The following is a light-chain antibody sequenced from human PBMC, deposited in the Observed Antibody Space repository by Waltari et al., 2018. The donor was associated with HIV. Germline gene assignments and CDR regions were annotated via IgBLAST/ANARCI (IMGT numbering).Light chain of an antibody. J-gene: IGLJ2*01. V-gene: IGLV1-40*01. CDR2: DNT. Sequence: QSVLTQPPSVPGAPGQRVTISCTGTSSNIGAGYDVHWYQQFPGSVPRLLIYDNTNRPSGVPDRFSGSKSGTSASLAISGIQAEDEADYYCQSYDSSLKVIFGGGTKVTVL. CDR3: QSYDSSLKVI. CDR1: SSNIGAGYD.